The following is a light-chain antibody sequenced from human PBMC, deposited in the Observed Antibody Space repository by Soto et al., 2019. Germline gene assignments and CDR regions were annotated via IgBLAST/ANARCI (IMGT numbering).Light chain of an antibody. V-gene: IGLV1-40*01. CDR3: QSYDSSLTGSKV. J-gene: IGLJ1*01. CDR2: GNN. CDR1: SSSIGAGFD. Sequence: QSVLTQPPSVSGAPGQRVTISCIGSSSSIGAGFDVHWYQQLPGAAPKLLIYGNNYRASGVPDRFSGSKSGTSASLAITGLQAEDEADYYCQSYDSSLTGSKVFGTGTKVTVL.